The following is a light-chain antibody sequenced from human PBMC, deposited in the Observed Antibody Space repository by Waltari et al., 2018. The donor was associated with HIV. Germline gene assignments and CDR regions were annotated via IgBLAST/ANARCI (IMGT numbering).Light chain of an antibody. CDR1: SLDVGLSPL. V-gene: IGLV2-23*02. CDR3: CSYAGDGILYV. J-gene: IGLJ6*01. Sequence: QSALSQPASVSGSPGQSVTVSCSGTSLDVGLSPLLPLYQHHPGKGPKLLVHEIKKRPSGVSDRFSGSRSGNTAFLTISGLQPDDEASYFCCSYAGDGILYVCGSGTTVTVL. CDR2: EIK.